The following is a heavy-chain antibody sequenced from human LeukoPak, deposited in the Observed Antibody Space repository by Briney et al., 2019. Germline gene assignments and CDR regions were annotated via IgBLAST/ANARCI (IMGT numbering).Heavy chain of an antibody. Sequence: PSETLSLTCTVSGGYCGWIRQPPGKGLEWIGSIYYSGSTYYNPSLKSRVTISVDTSKNQFSLKLSSVTAADTAVYYCARRYYDYVWGSYRYKGFDYWGQGTLVTVSS. CDR3: ARRYYDYVWGSYRYKGFDY. J-gene: IGHJ4*02. CDR2: IYYSGST. D-gene: IGHD3-16*02. CDR1: GGY. V-gene: IGHV4-39*01.